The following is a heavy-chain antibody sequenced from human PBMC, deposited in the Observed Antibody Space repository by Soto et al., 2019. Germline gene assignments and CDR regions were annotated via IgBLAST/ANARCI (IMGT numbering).Heavy chain of an antibody. CDR3: VRDVGGSGWFAP. CDR1: GISIDNYY. V-gene: IGHV4-4*07. CDR2: IYSSGTT. Sequence: PSETLSLTCTVSGISIDNYYCSWIRQSAGKGLEWIGRIYSSGTTNYNPSLKSRVTMSVDMSKSQFPLNVRSVTAADTAVYYCVRDVGGSGWFAPWGQGTLVTVSS. J-gene: IGHJ5*02.